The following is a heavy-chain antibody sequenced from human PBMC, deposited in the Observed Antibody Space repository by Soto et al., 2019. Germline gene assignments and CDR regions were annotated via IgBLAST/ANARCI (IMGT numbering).Heavy chain of an antibody. CDR1: GFTFSDYY. CDR2: ITDSGGDA. D-gene: IGHD3-10*01. Sequence: QVQLVESGGGLVKPGGSLRLSCAASGFTFSDYYMSWIRQAPGKGLEWVSSITDSGGDAKYADSVRGRFTISRDNSKNTLYLQMSSLRAEDSAVYYCARGSTDSYPGSRIFDFWGRGALVTVSS. J-gene: IGHJ4*02. V-gene: IGHV3-11*05. CDR3: ARGSTDSYPGSRIFDF.